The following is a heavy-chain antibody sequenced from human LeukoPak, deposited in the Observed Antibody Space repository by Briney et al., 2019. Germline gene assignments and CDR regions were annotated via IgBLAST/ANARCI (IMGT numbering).Heavy chain of an antibody. CDR3: ARGRGGDYFDY. CDR1: GYSFTGYY. J-gene: IGHJ4*02. CDR2: INPNSGGT. D-gene: IGHD2-15*01. V-gene: IGHV1-2*04. Sequence: ASVKVSCKASGYSFTGYYMHWVRQAPGQWLEWMGWINPNSGGTNYAQKFQGWVTMTRDTSISTAYMELSRLRSDDTAVYYCARGRGGDYFDYWGQGTLVTVSS.